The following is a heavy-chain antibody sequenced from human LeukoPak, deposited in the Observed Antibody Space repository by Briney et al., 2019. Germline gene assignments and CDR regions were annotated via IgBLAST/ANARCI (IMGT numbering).Heavy chain of an antibody. V-gene: IGHV4-59*01. CDR1: GGSISSYY. J-gene: IGHJ4*02. CDR3: ASSSYDRLVMG. Sequence: PSENLSLTCTVSGGSISSYYWSWIRQPPGKGLEWIGYIYYSGSTNYNPSLKSRVTISVDTSKNQFSLKLSSVTAADTAVYYCASSSYDRLVMGWGQGTLVTVSS. D-gene: IGHD5-12*01. CDR2: IYYSGST.